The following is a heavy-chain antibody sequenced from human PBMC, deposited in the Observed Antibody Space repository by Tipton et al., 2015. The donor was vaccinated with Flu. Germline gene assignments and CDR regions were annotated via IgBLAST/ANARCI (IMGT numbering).Heavy chain of an antibody. D-gene: IGHD3-9*01. V-gene: IGHV3-23*01. J-gene: IGHJ4*02. CDR2: VSGIGLT. CDR3: ATVVNGYNDY. Sequence: SLRLSCAASGFTFGSYALSWVRQAPGKGLEWVSSVSGIGLTHIADSVKGRFTFSRDNSKNTLYLEMNSLRAEDTAVYYCATVVNGYNDYWGQGTLVTVSS. CDR1: GFTFGSYA.